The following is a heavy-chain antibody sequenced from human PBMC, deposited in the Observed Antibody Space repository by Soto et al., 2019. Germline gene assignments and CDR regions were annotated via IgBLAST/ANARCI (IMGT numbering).Heavy chain of an antibody. J-gene: IGHJ6*02. CDR1: VYTFTSYD. Sequence: QVQLVQSGAEVKKPGASVKVSCKASVYTFTSYDINWVRQATGQGLEWMGWMNPNSGNTGYAQTFQGRVTMTRNTSISTAYMELSSLRSEDTAVYYCARWPDGYYYYGMDVWGQGTTVTVSS. CDR2: MNPNSGNT. V-gene: IGHV1-8*01. CDR3: ARWPDGYYYYGMDV.